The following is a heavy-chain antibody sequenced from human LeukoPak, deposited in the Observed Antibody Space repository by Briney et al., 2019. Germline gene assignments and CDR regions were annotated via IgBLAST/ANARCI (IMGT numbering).Heavy chain of an antibody. Sequence: GSLRLSCAASGFTVSSNYMSWVRQAPGKGLEWIASIYYSGSTYDNPSLKSRVTVSVDTSKNQFSLKLNSVTAADTAVYYCAITPGPFDSTRNYYPFDYWGQGTLVTVSS. J-gene: IGHJ4*02. D-gene: IGHD3-22*01. CDR1: GFTVSSNY. CDR3: AITPGPFDSTRNYYPFDY. V-gene: IGHV4-39*07. CDR2: IYYSGST.